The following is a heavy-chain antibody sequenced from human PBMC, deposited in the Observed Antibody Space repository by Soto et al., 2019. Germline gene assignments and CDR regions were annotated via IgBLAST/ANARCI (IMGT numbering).Heavy chain of an antibody. CDR1: GFTFSSYA. CDR3: VKAGYTSGLL. V-gene: IGHV3-23*01. CDR2: IDSDDGQT. J-gene: IGHJ4*02. Sequence: VQLLESGGGLIQPGGSLRLSCVASGFTFSSYAMNWVRQGPGTGLEWVAVIDSDDGQTYYANAVKGRFSISRDNSKNTLFLQMNSLRVEDTATYYCVKAGYTSGLLWGQGTLVTV. D-gene: IGHD6-25*01.